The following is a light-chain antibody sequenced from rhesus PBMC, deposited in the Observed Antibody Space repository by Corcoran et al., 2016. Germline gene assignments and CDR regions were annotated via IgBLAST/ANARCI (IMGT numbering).Light chain of an antibody. Sequence: DIQMTQSPSSLSASVGDRVTITCRASQTIISYLAWYQQKPGKVPKLLFNAASSLESGVPSRFSGRGSGTEFILTISSLKPRDFATYYCQPHNSHPPTFGPWTKLDIK. CDR2: AAS. CDR1: QTIISY. J-gene: IGKJ3*01. V-gene: IGKV1-44*02. CDR3: QPHNSHPPT.